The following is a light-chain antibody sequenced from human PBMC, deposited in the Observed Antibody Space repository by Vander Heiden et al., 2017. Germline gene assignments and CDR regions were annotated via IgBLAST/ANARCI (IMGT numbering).Light chain of an antibody. J-gene: IGKJ1*01. CDR2: GAS. CDR3: QQYGSSPRT. V-gene: IGKV3-20*01. Sequence: IVLTQSPGTLSLCPGERATLSCRASQSVSSSYLAWYQQKPGQAPRLLIYGASSRATGIPDRFSGSGSGTDFTLTISRLEPEDFAVYYCQQYGSSPRTFGQGTKVEIK. CDR1: QSVSSSY.